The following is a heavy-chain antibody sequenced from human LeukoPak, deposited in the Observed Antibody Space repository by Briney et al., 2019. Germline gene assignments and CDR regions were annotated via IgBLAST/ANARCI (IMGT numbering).Heavy chain of an antibody. CDR3: ARALLGIYQFDY. V-gene: IGHV5-51*02. CDR1: AYSFTSYW. D-gene: IGHD2-15*01. CDR2: IYPGDSDT. J-gene: IGHJ4*02. Sequence: GEALKISCKASAYSFTSYWTGWGGRMPGKGVEGMGFIYPGDSDTRYSPSFQGQVTISADKSISTAYLQWSTLKASDTAMYYCARALLGIYQFDYWGQGTLVTVSS.